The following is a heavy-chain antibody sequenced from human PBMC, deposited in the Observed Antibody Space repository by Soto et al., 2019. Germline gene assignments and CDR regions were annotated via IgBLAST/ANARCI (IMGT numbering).Heavy chain of an antibody. CDR2: ISAYNGNT. D-gene: IGHD3-16*02. J-gene: IGHJ4*02. Sequence: ASVKVSCKASGYTFTSYGISWVRQAPGQGLEWMGWISAYNGNTNYAQKLQGRVTMTTDTSTSTAYMELRSLRSDDTAVYYCASTFGGVIPREFYYWGQGTLVTVSS. CDR3: ASTFGGVIPREFYY. V-gene: IGHV1-18*01. CDR1: GYTFTSYG.